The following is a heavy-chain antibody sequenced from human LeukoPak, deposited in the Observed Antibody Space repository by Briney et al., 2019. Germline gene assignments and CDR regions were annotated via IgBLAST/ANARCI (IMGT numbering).Heavy chain of an antibody. V-gene: IGHV3-66*01. CDR1: GFTVSSNY. Sequence: GGSLRLSCAASGFTVSSNYMSWVRQAPGKGLEWVSVIYSGGSTYYADSVKGRFTISRDNSKNTLYLQMNSLRAEDTAVYYCARDPVGSTVTTRLGVYYYGMDVWGQGTTVTVSS. D-gene: IGHD4-17*01. CDR3: ARDPVGSTVTTRLGVYYYGMDV. CDR2: IYSGGST. J-gene: IGHJ6*02.